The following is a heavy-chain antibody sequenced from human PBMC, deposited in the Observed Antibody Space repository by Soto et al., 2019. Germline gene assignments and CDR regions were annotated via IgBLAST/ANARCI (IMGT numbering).Heavy chain of an antibody. CDR2: IYYSGST. CDR3: ARDRYIGNYYVDH. V-gene: IGHV4-59*12. CDR1: GGSISSYY. D-gene: IGHD1-1*01. Sequence: SLTCTVSGGSISSYYWSWIRQPPGKGLEWIGYIYYSGSTNYNPSLKSRVTISVDTSKNQFSLKLSSVTAADTAVYYCARDRYIGNYYVDHWNEGILVTVSS. J-gene: IGHJ4*02.